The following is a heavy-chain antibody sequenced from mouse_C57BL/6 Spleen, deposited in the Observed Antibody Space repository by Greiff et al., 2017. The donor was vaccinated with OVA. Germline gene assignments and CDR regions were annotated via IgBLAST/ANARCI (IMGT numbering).Heavy chain of an antibody. D-gene: IGHD2-4*01. CDR1: GYSFTSSY. J-gene: IGHJ3*01. CDR2: IYPGSGNT. V-gene: IGHV1-66*01. Sequence: QVQLKQSVPELVKPGASVKISCTASGYSFTSSYIHWVKQRPGQGLEWIGWIYPGSGNTKYNEKFKGKATLTADTSSSTAYMQLSSLTSEDSAVYYCARALYYDYDDGFAYWGQGTLVTVSA. CDR3: ARALYYDYDDGFAY.